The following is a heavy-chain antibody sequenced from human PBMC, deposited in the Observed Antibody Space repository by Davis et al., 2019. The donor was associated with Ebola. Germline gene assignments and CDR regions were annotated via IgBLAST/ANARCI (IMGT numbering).Heavy chain of an antibody. Sequence: GESLKISCSGSGFSFSSYAMYWIRQAPGKGLEWVSYISGSATSTFYADSVKGRFTISRDNARDSLYLQMDSLRVEETAIYYCARDAFSLSRYDTEDHWGQGTLVTVSS. V-gene: IGHV3-48*03. J-gene: IGHJ4*02. CDR2: ISGSATST. D-gene: IGHD3-9*01. CDR1: GFSFSSYA. CDR3: ARDAFSLSRYDTEDH.